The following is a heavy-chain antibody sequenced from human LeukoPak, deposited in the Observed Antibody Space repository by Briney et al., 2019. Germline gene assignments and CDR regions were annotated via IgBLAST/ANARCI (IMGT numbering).Heavy chain of an antibody. D-gene: IGHD6-19*01. Sequence: SETLSLTCTVSGGSISGYYWNWIRQPAGKRLEWIGRIYASGSTNYNPSLKSRVTMSVDTPKNQVSLKLSSVTAADPAVYYCGRDPPYSSGWVDYWGQGTLVTVSS. CDR1: GGSISGYY. V-gene: IGHV4-4*07. J-gene: IGHJ4*02. CDR2: IYASGST. CDR3: GRDPPYSSGWVDY.